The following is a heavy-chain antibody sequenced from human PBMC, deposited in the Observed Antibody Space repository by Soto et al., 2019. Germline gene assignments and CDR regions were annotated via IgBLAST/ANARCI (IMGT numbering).Heavy chain of an antibody. J-gene: IGHJ4*02. CDR1: GFDFSNSG. D-gene: IGHD2-8*02. CDR2: ISFDGDK. CDR3: ARDYARGWCQF. Sequence: GGSLRLSCTASGFDFSNSGIQWVRQTPGRGLEWVALISFDGDKYYVDSVKGRFTISRDNPTNTVYLQMNRLRPEDTGVYYCARDYARGWCQFWGQGTLVTVSS. V-gene: IGHV3-30*03.